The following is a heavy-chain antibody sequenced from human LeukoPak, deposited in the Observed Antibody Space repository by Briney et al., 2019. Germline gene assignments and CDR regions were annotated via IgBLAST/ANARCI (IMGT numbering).Heavy chain of an antibody. Sequence: NPSETLSLTCTVSGGSISGGSYYWGWIRQPPGKGLEWIGSIYYSGSTYYNPSLKSRVTISVDTSKNQFSLKLSSVTAADTAVYYCARGGGITMIVVVIPDAFDIWGQGTMVTVSS. CDR1: GGSISGGSYY. V-gene: IGHV4-39*07. CDR2: IYYSGST. J-gene: IGHJ3*02. D-gene: IGHD3-22*01. CDR3: ARGGGITMIVVVIPDAFDI.